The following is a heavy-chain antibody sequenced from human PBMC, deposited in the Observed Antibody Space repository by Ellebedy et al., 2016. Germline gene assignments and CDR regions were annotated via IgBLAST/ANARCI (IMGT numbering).Heavy chain of an antibody. CDR1: GFTVTNDY. CDR2: IDSGGSS. Sequence: GGSLRLSXVASGFTVTNDYMTWVRQAPGKGLEWVSVIDSGGSSYYENSVKGRVTISRDSPKNTLYLQMNSLRAEDTAVYYCATRHYGGFDIWGRGTMVTVSS. CDR3: ATRHYGGFDI. V-gene: IGHV3-53*01. J-gene: IGHJ3*02. D-gene: IGHD4-23*01.